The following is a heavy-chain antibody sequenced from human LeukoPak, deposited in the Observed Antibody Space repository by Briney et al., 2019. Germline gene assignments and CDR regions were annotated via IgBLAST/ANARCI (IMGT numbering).Heavy chain of an antibody. CDR3: ARCLGYYDSSGYYGEDYYYMDV. CDR1: GFTFSSNG. V-gene: IGHV3-21*01. D-gene: IGHD3-22*01. J-gene: IGHJ6*03. Sequence: GGSLRLSCAASGFTFSSNGMHWVRQAPGKGLEWVSSISSSSSYIYYADSVKGRFTISRDNAKNSLYLQMNSLRAEDTAVYYCARCLGYYDSSGYYGEDYYYMDVWGKGTTVTVSS. CDR2: ISSSSSYI.